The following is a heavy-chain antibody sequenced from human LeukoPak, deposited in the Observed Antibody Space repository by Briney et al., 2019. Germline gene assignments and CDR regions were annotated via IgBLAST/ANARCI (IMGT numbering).Heavy chain of an antibody. CDR1: GYTFTTYD. J-gene: IGHJ4*02. CDR3: ARSSGWYAPAIDY. CDR2: ICGSNGNR. V-gene: IGHV1-18*01. Sequence: ASVKVSCKASGYTFTTYDFTWVRQAPGQGLEWMGWICGSNGNRNYAHNLQGRVTMTTYTSTNTAYMELRSLSSDDTAVYYCARSSGWYAPAIDYWGQGTLVTVSS. D-gene: IGHD6-19*01.